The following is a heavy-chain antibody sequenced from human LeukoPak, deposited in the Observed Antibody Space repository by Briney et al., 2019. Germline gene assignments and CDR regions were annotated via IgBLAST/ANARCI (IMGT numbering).Heavy chain of an antibody. V-gene: IGHV3-11*04. CDR1: GFTFSDYY. J-gene: IGHJ4*02. D-gene: IGHD6-19*01. CDR3: AREAFGGSGVFDY. CDR2: ISSSSSTI. Sequence: GGSLRLSCAASGFTFSDYYMSWLRQAPGKGLEWVSYISSSSSTIYYADSVKGRLTISRDNAKNSLYLQMNSLRAEDTAVYYCAREAFGGSGVFDYWGQGTLVTVSS.